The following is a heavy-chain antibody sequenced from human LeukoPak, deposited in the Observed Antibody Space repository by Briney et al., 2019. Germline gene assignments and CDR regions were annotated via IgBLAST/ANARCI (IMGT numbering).Heavy chain of an antibody. J-gene: IGHJ2*01. D-gene: IGHD3-10*01. CDR3: AKDYGSGSPYWYFDL. V-gene: IGHV3-9*01. CDR1: GFTFDDYA. CDR2: ISWNSGSI. Sequence: SGGSLRLSCAASGFTFDDYAMHWVRQAPGKGLEWVSGISWNSGSIDYADSVKGRFTISRDNAKNSLYLQMNSLRAEDTALYYCAKDYGSGSPYWYFDLWGRGTLVTVSS.